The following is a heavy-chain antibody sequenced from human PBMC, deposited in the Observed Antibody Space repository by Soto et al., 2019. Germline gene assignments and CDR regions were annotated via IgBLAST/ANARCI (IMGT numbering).Heavy chain of an antibody. CDR3: ARGGLDIVLLPAAIYYYYGMDV. CDR1: GYTFTSYG. CDR2: ISAYNGNT. J-gene: IGHJ6*02. Sequence: ASVKVSCKASGYTFTSYGISWVRQAPGQGLEWMGWISAYNGNTNYAQKLQGRVTMTTDTSTSTAYMELRSLRSDDTAVYYCARGGLDIVLLPAAIYYYYGMDVWGQGTTVPVSS. D-gene: IGHD2-2*03. V-gene: IGHV1-18*01.